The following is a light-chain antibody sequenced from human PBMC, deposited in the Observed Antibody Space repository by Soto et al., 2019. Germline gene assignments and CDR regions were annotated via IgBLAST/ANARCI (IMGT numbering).Light chain of an antibody. J-gene: IGLJ3*02. CDR2: EVT. CDR3: SSFASSNTGV. CDR1: STDVGAYNY. V-gene: IGLV2-8*01. Sequence: QSALTQPPSASGSPGQSVTISCTGTSTDVGAYNYVSWYQQHAGKAPKLVIYEVTKRPSGVPDRFSGSKSANTASLTVSGLQAEDEADYCCSSFASSNTGVFGGGTQLTVL.